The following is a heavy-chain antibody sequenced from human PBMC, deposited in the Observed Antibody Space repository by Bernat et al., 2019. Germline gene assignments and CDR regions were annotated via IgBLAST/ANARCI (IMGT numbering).Heavy chain of an antibody. V-gene: IGHV1-46*01. CDR2: INPSGGST. Sequence: LVQSGAEVKKPGASVKVSCKTSGHTFTSNYIHWVRQAPGQGLEWMGIINPSGGSTSYAQNFQGRVTMTRDMSTNTVYMELSSLRSEDTAVDYCARERVTPGPYYMDVWGKGTTVTVSS. J-gene: IGHJ6*03. CDR3: ARERVTPGPYYMDV. CDR1: GHTFTSNY.